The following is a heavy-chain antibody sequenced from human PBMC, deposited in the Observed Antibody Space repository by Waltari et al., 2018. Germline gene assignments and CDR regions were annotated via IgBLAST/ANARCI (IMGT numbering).Heavy chain of an antibody. CDR2: IDDVGSS. D-gene: IGHD3-16*01. V-gene: IGHV3-53*02. CDR3: ARVWRNYHYYGMDV. CDR1: GLSVSSNY. J-gene: IGHJ6*02. Sequence: EVQLVETGGGLTQPGGSLRLSCAASGLSVSSNYISWVRQAPGRGLEWVSTIDDVGSSYYADSVKGRLTISRDNSKNTVYLQMNSLRVDDTAVYYCARVWRNYHYYGMDVWGQGTTVTVSS.